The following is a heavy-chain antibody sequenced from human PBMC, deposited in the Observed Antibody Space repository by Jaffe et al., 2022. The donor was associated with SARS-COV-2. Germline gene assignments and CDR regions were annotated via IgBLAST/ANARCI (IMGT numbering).Heavy chain of an antibody. J-gene: IGHJ4*02. CDR1: GYTFTSNH. CDR2: INPQNGVP. D-gene: IGHD2-15*01. V-gene: IGHV1-46*04. CDR3: ARDGGNWGDSDY. Sequence: QVQLVQTGAEVKNPGASVSVSCKTSGYTFTSNHIHWVRQAPGEGLEWVGLINPQNGVPWYAQNLGGRVTLTRDTSTSTVYMQLTSLKSEDTAIYYCARDGGNWGDSDYWGQGTLITVSS.